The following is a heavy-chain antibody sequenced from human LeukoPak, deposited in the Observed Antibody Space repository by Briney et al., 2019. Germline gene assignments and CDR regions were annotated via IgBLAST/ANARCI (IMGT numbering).Heavy chain of an antibody. Sequence: KPSETLSLTCTVSGGSISSYYWSWIRQPPGKGLAWIGYIYYSGSTNYNPSLKSRVTISVDTSKNQFSLKLSSVTAADTAVYYCARGVEYSSSSGLGYWGQGTLVTVSS. CDR2: IYYSGST. CDR1: GGSISSYY. J-gene: IGHJ4*02. V-gene: IGHV4-59*01. CDR3: ARGVEYSSSSGLGY. D-gene: IGHD6-6*01.